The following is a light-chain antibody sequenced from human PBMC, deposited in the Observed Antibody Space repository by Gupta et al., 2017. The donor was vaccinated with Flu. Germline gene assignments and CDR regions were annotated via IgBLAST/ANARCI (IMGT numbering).Light chain of an antibody. CDR2: GVS. J-gene: IGKJ5*01. CDR1: QSVGTN. CDR3: QQYDEWPAT. V-gene: IGKV3-15*01. Sequence: MVMTQSPATVAVSPGERATLSCRVSQSVGTNFAWYQQKPGQAPRLLIYGVSTRATGIPARFSGGGSETEFSLTISSLQSEDFAVYYCQQYDEWPATFGQGTRLEIK.